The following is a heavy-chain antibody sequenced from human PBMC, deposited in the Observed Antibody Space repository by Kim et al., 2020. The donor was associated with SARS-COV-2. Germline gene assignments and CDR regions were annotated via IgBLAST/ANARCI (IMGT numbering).Heavy chain of an antibody. CDR1: GGSISSGSYY. J-gene: IGHJ6*02. D-gene: IGHD3-9*01. Sequence: SETLSLTCTVSGGSISSGSYYWSWIRQPAGKGLEWIGRIYTSGSTNYNPSLKSRVTISVDTSKNQFSLKLSSVTAADTAVYYCARDMVDILTGYFYGMDVWGQGTTVTVSS. CDR3: ARDMVDILTGYFYGMDV. CDR2: IYTSGST. V-gene: IGHV4-61*02.